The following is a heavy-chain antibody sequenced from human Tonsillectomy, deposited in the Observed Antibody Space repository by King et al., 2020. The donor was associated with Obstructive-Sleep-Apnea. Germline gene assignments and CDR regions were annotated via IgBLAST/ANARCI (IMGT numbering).Heavy chain of an antibody. CDR3: ARLRVAQGDFPL. V-gene: IGHV3-30*04. Sequence: VQLVESGGGVVQPGRSLRLSCAASGFIFSGYALHWVRQAPGKGLEWVAGISLDGSNTQYAESVGGRFLISRDNSKYTLGLQMNSLRGEDTGFYYCARLRVAQGDFPLWGRGTLVTVSS. CDR2: ISLDGSNT. D-gene: IGHD2-21*02. CDR1: GFIFSGYA. J-gene: IGHJ2*01.